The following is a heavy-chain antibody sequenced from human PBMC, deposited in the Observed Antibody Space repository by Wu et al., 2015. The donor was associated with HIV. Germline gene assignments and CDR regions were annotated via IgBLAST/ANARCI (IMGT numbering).Heavy chain of an antibody. CDR1: YILTSNP. V-gene: IGHV1-18*01. CDR2: MNPANGHN. D-gene: IGHD3-3*01. Sequence: QAQLVQSGPEAKRPGASVKVSCKASYILTSNPIGWVRQAPGQRLEWMGWMNPANGHNYSLHKKFQKTESKICHRQLRTQTAYMELRSLTSRRNADIYFCAKEFSLTLKLLHFLFDLWANGT. J-gene: IGHJ5*02. CDR3: AKEFSLTLKLLHFLFDL.